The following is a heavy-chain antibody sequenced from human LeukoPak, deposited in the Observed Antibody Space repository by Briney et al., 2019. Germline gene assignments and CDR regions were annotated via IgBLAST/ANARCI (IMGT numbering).Heavy chain of an antibody. CDR2: IRGSGGST. CDR1: GFTFSSYA. Sequence: GGSLRLSCAASGFTFSSYAMSWVRQAPGKGLEWASAIRGSGGSTYYADSVKGRFTISRDNSKNTLYLQMNSLRAEDTAVYYCAKDPPRGRIAAAGTSGFDYWGQGTLVTVSS. J-gene: IGHJ4*02. D-gene: IGHD6-13*01. V-gene: IGHV3-23*01. CDR3: AKDPPRGRIAAAGTSGFDY.